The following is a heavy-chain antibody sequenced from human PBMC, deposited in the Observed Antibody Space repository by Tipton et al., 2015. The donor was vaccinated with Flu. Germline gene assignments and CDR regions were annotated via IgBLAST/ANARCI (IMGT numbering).Heavy chain of an antibody. D-gene: IGHD6-13*01. CDR3: ARGTQQWDN. Sequence: QLVQSGAEVKKPGASVKVSCKASGYTFSGDYMHWVRQAPGQRLEWMGRINPKSGGTNYAQKFQGRVTMIRDTSISTVYMELSSLRSDDTAVYYCARGTQQWDNWGQGTLVTVSS. J-gene: IGHJ4*02. V-gene: IGHV1-2*06. CDR2: INPKSGGT. CDR1: GYTFSGDY.